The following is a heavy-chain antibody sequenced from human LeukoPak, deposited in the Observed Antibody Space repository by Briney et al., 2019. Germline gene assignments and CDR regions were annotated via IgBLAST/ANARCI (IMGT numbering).Heavy chain of an antibody. Sequence: ASVKVSCKVSGYTLTELSMHWVRQAPGKGLEWMGGFDPEDGETIYAQKFQGRVTMTEDTSTDTAYMELSSLRSEDTAVYYCARDVSYDILTGYPSGYYMDVWGKGTTVTISS. CDR1: GYTLTELS. J-gene: IGHJ6*03. CDR2: FDPEDGET. D-gene: IGHD3-9*01. CDR3: ARDVSYDILTGYPSGYYMDV. V-gene: IGHV1-24*01.